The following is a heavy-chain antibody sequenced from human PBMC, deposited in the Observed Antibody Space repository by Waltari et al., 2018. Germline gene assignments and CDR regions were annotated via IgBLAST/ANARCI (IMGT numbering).Heavy chain of an antibody. CDR3: ASWGLGYDFWSGTYYYYGMDV. Sequence: QVQLQESGPGLVKPSETLSLTCTVSGGSVSSGSYYWSWIRQPPGKGLEWIGYIYYSGSTSYHPSLKSRVTISVYTSKNQFSLKLSSVTAADTAVYYCASWGLGYDFWSGTYYYYGMDVWGQGTTVTVSS. CDR1: GGSVSSGSYY. D-gene: IGHD3-3*01. J-gene: IGHJ6*02. CDR2: IYYSGST. V-gene: IGHV4-61*01.